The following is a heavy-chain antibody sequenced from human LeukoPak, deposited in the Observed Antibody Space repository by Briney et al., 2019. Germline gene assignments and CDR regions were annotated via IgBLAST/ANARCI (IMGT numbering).Heavy chain of an antibody. Sequence: PSETLSLTCAVSGGSISSSSYYWGWIRQPPGKGLEWIVSIYYSGSTYYNPSLKSRITISVDTSKNQFSLKLSSVTAADTAVYYCARDPSTGFFDYWGQGTLVTVSS. V-gene: IGHV4-39*07. D-gene: IGHD4-17*01. CDR2: IYYSGST. J-gene: IGHJ4*02. CDR1: GGSISSSSYY. CDR3: ARDPSTGFFDY.